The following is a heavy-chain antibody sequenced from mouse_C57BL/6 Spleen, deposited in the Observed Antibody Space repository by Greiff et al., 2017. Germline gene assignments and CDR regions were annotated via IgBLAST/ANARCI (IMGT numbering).Heavy chain of an antibody. Sequence: EVQLQQSGPGLVKPSQSLSLTCSVTGYSITSGYYWNWIRQFPGNKLEWMGYISYDGSDNYNPSLKNRISITRDTSKNQFFLKLNSVTTEDTATXYCATDYGSTTLAYWGQGTLVTVSA. CDR2: ISYDGSD. J-gene: IGHJ3*01. CDR1: GYSITSGYY. CDR3: ATDYGSTTLAY. D-gene: IGHD1-1*01. V-gene: IGHV3-6*01.